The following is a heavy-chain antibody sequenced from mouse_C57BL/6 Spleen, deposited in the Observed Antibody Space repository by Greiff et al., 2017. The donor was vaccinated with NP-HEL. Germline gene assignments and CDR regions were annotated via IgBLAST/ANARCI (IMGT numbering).Heavy chain of an antibody. J-gene: IGHJ4*01. CDR3: AKRDWDNYAMDY. V-gene: IGHV1-47*01. CDR1: GYTFTTYP. Sequence: QVHVKQSGAELVKPGASVKMSCKASGYTFTTYPIEWMKQNHGKSLEWIGNFHPYNDDTKYNEKFKGKATLTVEKSSSTVYLELSRLTSDDSAVYYCAKRDWDNYAMDYWGQGTSVTVSS. CDR2: FHPYNDDT. D-gene: IGHD4-1*01.